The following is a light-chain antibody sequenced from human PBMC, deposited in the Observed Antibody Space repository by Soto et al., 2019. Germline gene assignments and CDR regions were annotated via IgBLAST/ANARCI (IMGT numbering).Light chain of an antibody. V-gene: IGLV2-8*01. CDR3: SSYGGPNNSNYV. Sequence: QSALTQPPSASGSPGQSVTISCTGTSSDVGAYNYVSWYQQHPGKAPKLMISEVNKRPSGVPDRFSGSKSGNTASLTVSWLQPEDEADYYCSSYGGPNNSNYVFGTGTKLTVL. CDR2: EVN. CDR1: SSDVGAYNY. J-gene: IGLJ1*01.